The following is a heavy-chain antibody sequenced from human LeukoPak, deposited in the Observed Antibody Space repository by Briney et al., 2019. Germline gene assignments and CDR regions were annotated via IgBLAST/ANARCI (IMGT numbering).Heavy chain of an antibody. Sequence: PSETLSLTCAVYGGSFSGYYWSWIRQPPGKGLEWIGEINHSGSTNYNPSLKSRVTISVDTSKNQFSLKLSSVTAADTAVYYCASPTPYSSGWYGLGAFDIWGQGTMVTVSS. CDR3: ASPTPYSSGWYGLGAFDI. V-gene: IGHV4-34*01. CDR1: GGSFSGYY. J-gene: IGHJ3*02. D-gene: IGHD6-19*01. CDR2: INHSGST.